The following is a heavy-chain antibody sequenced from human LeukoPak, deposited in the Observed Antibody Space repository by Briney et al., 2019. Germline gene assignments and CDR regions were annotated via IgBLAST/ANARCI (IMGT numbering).Heavy chain of an antibody. CDR2: IYYSGST. Sequence: SETLSLTCTVSGGSISSYYWSWIRQPPGKGLEWIGYIYYSGSTNYNPSLKSRVTISVDTSKNQFSLKLSSVTAADTAVYYCARDRVGDQHYNYGMDVWGQGTTVTVSS. J-gene: IGHJ6*02. D-gene: IGHD3-10*01. V-gene: IGHV4-59*01. CDR3: ARDRVGDQHYNYGMDV. CDR1: GGSISSYY.